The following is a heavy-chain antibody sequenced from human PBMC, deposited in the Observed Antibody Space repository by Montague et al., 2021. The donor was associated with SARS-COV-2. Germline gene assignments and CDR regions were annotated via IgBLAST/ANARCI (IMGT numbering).Heavy chain of an antibody. CDR3: AKNFPGQFYFDD. V-gene: IGHV3-74*01. Sequence: SLRLSCAASGFTFRSYWMHWVRQVPGRGLVWVSRIRPDGTSTHYAASVKGRFVISRDNAKNTLSLEMTNLRVDDTAIYYCAKNFPGQFYFDDWGQGTLVAVSS. D-gene: IGHD2/OR15-2a*01. CDR2: IRPDGTST. J-gene: IGHJ4*02. CDR1: GFTFRSYW.